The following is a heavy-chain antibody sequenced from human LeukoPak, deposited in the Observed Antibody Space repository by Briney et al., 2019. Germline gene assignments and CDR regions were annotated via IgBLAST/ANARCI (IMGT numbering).Heavy chain of an antibody. J-gene: IGHJ4*02. CDR2: MNPNSGNT. CDR1: GYTFTSYD. Sequence: ASVKVSCKASGYTFTSYDINWVRQATGQGLEWMGWMNPNSGNTGYSQKFQGRVTITRNTSISTAYMELSSLRSEDTAVYYGAKEMTYYDFWSGYYQLPYYFDYWGQGTLVTVAS. D-gene: IGHD3-3*01. V-gene: IGHV1-8*03. CDR3: AKEMTYYDFWSGYYQLPYYFDY.